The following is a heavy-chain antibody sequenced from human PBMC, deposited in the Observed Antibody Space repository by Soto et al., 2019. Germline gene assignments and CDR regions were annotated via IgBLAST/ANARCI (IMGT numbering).Heavy chain of an antibody. D-gene: IGHD6-6*01. CDR3: ASGPLPEQLVSPSYYYYYGMDV. Sequence: ASVKVSCKASGGTFSSYAISWVRQAPGQGLEWMGGIIPIFGTANYAQNFQGRVTITADESTSTAYMELSSLRSEDTDVYYCASGPLPEQLVSPSYYYYYGMDVWGQGTTVTVSS. V-gene: IGHV1-69*13. CDR1: GGTFSSYA. CDR2: IIPIFGTA. J-gene: IGHJ6*02.